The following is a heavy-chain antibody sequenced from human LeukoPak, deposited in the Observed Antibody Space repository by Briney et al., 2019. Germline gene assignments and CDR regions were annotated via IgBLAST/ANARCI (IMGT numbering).Heavy chain of an antibody. CDR2: ISAYNGNT. CDR3: ARLPMVRGENWFDP. D-gene: IGHD3-10*01. J-gene: IGHJ5*02. Sequence: ASVKVSCKASGYTFTGYYMHWVRQAPGQGLEWMGWISAYNGNTNYAQKLQGRVTMTTDTSTSTAYMELRSLRSDDTAVYYCARLPMVRGENWFDPWGQGTLVTVSS. V-gene: IGHV1-18*04. CDR1: GYTFTGYY.